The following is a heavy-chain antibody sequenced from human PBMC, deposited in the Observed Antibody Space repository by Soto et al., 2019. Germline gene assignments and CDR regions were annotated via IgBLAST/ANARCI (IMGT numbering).Heavy chain of an antibody. CDR1: GYSFTSYW. Sequence: RGESLKISCKGSGYSFTSYWIGWVRQMPGKGLEWMGIIYPGDSDTRYSPSFQGQVSISADKSISTAYLQWSSLKASDTAMYYCARLAYYDFPTSYYGMDVWGQGTTVTVSS. D-gene: IGHD3-3*01. CDR2: IYPGDSDT. V-gene: IGHV5-51*01. J-gene: IGHJ6*02. CDR3: ARLAYYDFPTSYYGMDV.